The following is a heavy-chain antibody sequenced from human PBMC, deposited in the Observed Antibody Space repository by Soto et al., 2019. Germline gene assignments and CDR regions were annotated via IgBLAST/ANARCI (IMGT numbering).Heavy chain of an antibody. J-gene: IGHJ3*02. V-gene: IGHV4-30-4*01. CDR3: ARDGHYYDSSGIDAFDI. D-gene: IGHD3-22*01. CDR1: GGSISSGDYY. Sequence: QVQLQESGPGLVKPSQTLSLTCTVSGGSISSGDYYWSWIRQPPGKGLEWIGYIYYSGSTYYNPSLKSRVTISVDTSKNQFYLKLSSVTAADTAVYYCARDGHYYDSSGIDAFDIWGQGTMVTVSS. CDR2: IYYSGST.